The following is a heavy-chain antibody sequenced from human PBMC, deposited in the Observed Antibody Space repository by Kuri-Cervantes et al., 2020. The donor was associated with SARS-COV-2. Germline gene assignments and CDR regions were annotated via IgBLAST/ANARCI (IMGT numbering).Heavy chain of an antibody. CDR2: IVVGSGNT. CDR3: AASLLYRIYYYYGMDV. D-gene: IGHD1-26*01. CDR1: GFTFTSSA. J-gene: IGHJ6*02. Sequence: SVKVSCKASGFTFTSSAVQWVRQARGQRLEWIGWIVVGSGNTNYAQMFQERVTITRDMSTSTAYMELSSLRSEDTAVYYCAASLLYRIYYYYGMDVWGQGTTVTVSS. V-gene: IGHV1-58*01.